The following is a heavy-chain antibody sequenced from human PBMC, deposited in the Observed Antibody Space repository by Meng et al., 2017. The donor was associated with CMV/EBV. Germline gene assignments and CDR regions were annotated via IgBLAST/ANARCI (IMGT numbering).Heavy chain of an antibody. V-gene: IGHV4-34*01. CDR3: ARGPRWYSSSSPNWFDP. Sequence: HVKEREWGAGLLKPSETLSLTCAFYGGSFSCYDWSWIPQPPGKGLEGNWEIKHSGNTKYNPSLKSRVTISVDTSKNQFSLKLSSVTAADTAVYYCARGPRWYSSSSPNWFDPWGQGTLVTVSS. CDR1: GGSFSCYD. J-gene: IGHJ5*02. CDR2: IKHSGNT. D-gene: IGHD6-6*01.